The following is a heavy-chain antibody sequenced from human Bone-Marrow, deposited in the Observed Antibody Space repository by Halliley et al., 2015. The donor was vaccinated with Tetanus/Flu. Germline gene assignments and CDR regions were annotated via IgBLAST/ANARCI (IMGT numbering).Heavy chain of an antibody. V-gene: IGHV4-4*02. CDR2: IYFSGST. CDR1: GGSIDSAHW. CDR3: ARLGDSGFGAHSSGLDV. D-gene: IGHD3-16*01. Sequence: TLSLTCAVSGGSIDSAHWWSWVRQPPRKVLECMGEIYFSGSTYYNPFLKSVVTILLDKSKNQFSLNLCSVTAADTALYYWARLGDSGFGAHSSGLDVWGQGTLVAVSS. J-gene: IGHJ6*01.